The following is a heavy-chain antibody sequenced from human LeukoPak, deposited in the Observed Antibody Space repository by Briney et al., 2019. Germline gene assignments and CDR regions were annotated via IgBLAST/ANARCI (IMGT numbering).Heavy chain of an antibody. CDR2: INPNSGGT. J-gene: IGHJ4*02. CDR1: EYTFTGYY. CDR3: ASMIAVADYFDY. Sequence: ASVKVSCKASEYTFTGYYMHWVRQAPGQGLEWMGWINPNSGGTNYAQKFQGRVTMTRDTSISTAYMELSRLRSDDTAVYYCASMIAVADYFDYWGQGTLVTVSS. V-gene: IGHV1-2*02. D-gene: IGHD6-19*01.